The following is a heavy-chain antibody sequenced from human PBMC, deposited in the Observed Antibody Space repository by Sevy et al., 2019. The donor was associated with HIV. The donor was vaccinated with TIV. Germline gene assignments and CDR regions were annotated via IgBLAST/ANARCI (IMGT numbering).Heavy chain of an antibody. D-gene: IGHD3-10*01. J-gene: IGHJ4*02. V-gene: IGHV3-30*18. CDR1: GFTFRTSG. CDR3: AKDYSAGITMVRGAYRARGDYFDY. CDR2: ISYDEAHK. Sequence: GGSLRLSCVTSGFTFRTSGMHWVRQSPGKRLEWVAVISYDEAHKNYADSVKGRFSISKDNSKNTLYLQMSSLRTEDTAVYYCAKDYSAGITMVRGAYRARGDYFDYWGQGTQVTVSS.